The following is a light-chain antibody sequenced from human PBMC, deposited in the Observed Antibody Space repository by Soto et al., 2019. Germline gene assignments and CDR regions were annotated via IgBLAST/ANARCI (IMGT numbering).Light chain of an antibody. J-gene: IGKJ4*01. CDR1: QSISNY. CDR3: QQRSDWPPFT. V-gene: IGKV3-11*01. Sequence: EIVLTQSPATLSLSPGERATLSCRASQSISNYLAWYQHKPGQAPRLLIYDVSNRATGIPGRFSGSGSGTDFTLVISSLEPEDFAIYYCQQRSDWPPFTFGGGTKVEIK. CDR2: DVS.